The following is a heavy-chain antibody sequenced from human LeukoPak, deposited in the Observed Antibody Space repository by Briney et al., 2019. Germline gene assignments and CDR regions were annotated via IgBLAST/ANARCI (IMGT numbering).Heavy chain of an antibody. CDR1: GFTFSSYS. Sequence: GGSLRLSCAASGFTFSSYSMNWVRQAPGKGLEWVSVIYVGGGTYYADSVKGRFTISRDNSKNTLYLQMNSLRAEDTAVYYCAGPSLSSGWPSFDYWGQGTLVTVSS. D-gene: IGHD6-19*01. J-gene: IGHJ4*02. CDR3: AGPSLSSGWPSFDY. V-gene: IGHV3-66*04. CDR2: IYVGGGT.